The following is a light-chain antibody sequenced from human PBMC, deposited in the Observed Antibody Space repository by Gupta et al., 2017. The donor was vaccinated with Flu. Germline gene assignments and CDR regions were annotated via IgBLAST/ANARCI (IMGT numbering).Light chain of an antibody. Sequence: SALTQPASVSGSPGQSITISCTGTSSDVGSYNYVSWYQQHPGKAPKLMIYEVSNRPSGISNRFSGSKSGNMASLIISGLQAEDEADYYCSSYASSTTLVVFGGGTKVTVL. J-gene: IGLJ2*01. V-gene: IGLV2-14*01. CDR3: SSYASSTTLVV. CDR1: SSDVGSYNY. CDR2: EVS.